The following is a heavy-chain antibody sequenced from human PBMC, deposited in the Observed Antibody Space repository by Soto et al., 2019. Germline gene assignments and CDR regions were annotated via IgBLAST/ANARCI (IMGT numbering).Heavy chain of an antibody. J-gene: IGHJ6*02. Sequence: EVQLVESGGGLVQPRGSLRLSCAASGFTFSTYSMNWVRQAPGKGLEWISYITTSSSTIYYADSVKGRFTISRDNAKNSLYLQMNSLRVEDTAVYYCARRAVWGQGTTVTVS. CDR1: GFTFSTYS. CDR3: ARRAV. CDR2: ITTSSSTI. V-gene: IGHV3-48*01.